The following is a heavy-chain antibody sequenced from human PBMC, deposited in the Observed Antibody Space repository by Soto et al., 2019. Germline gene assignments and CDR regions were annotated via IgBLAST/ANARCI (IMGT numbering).Heavy chain of an antibody. CDR3: AGDFTGWPPDGVDS. CDR2: ISAYNGNT. Sequence: QVHLVQSGAEVKMPGASVKVSCKASGFTFTSYAFTWVRQAPGQGLEWMGWISAYNGNTNYARNFRGRVTMTTDSSTSTVYRGLGGRTSADTAVYFCAGDFTGWPPDGVDSWGQGTLVSVSA. D-gene: IGHD3-16*01. V-gene: IGHV1-18*01. CDR1: GFTFTSYA. J-gene: IGHJ4*02.